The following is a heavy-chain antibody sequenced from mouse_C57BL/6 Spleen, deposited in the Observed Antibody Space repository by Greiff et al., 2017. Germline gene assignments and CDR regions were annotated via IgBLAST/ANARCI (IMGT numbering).Heavy chain of an antibody. V-gene: IGHV1-5*01. J-gene: IGHJ3*01. D-gene: IGHD1-1*01. CDR3: SITTVVPSWFAY. CDR1: GYTFTSYW. Sequence: VQLQQSGTVLARPGASVKMSCKTSGYTFTSYWMHWVKQRPGQGLEWIGAIYPGNSDTSYNQKFKGKAKLTAVTSASTAYMELSSLTKEDSAVYYCSITTVVPSWFAYWGQGTLVTVSA. CDR2: IYPGNSDT.